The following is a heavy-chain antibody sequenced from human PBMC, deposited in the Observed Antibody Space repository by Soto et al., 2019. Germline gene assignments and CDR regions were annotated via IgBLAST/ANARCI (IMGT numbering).Heavy chain of an antibody. CDR3: VSVRGYGHASVPYS. CDR2: ISYDGSLQ. J-gene: IGHJ4*02. V-gene: IGHV3-30*03. CDR1: GFAFSSYG. D-gene: IGHD3-10*01. Sequence: QAQLVESGGGVVQPGRSLRLSCAASGFAFSSYGMHWVRQAPGTGLEWVAVISYDGSLQHYADSVKGRFTISRDNSKNMVLLQMSSLRAEDTAVYYRVSVRGYGHASVPYSWGQGTLVSVSS.